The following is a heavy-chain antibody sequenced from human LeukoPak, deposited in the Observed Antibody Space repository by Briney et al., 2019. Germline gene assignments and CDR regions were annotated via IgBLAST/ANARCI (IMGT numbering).Heavy chain of an antibody. CDR3: ARDYSRYFVF. D-gene: IGHD4-11*01. J-gene: IGHJ4*02. Sequence: ASVSVSSVASVYTFTGYDIDWVRQAPGQGLEWMGWINPNSGGTDYTQKFQGRVTMTRDTSISTAYMELSRLRSDDTAVYYCARDYSRYFVFWGPGTLVTVSS. CDR2: INPNSGGT. CDR1: VYTFTGYD. V-gene: IGHV1-2*02.